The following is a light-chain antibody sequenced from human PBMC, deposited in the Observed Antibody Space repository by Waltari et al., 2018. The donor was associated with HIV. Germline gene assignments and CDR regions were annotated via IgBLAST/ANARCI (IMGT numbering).Light chain of an antibody. CDR1: AMPTQY. CDR2: KDT. J-gene: IGLJ2*01. CDR3: QSVDAGGTQVV. Sequence: YELTQPPSVSVSPGQTAAITCSGDAMPTQYSCRYQQRPGQAPVMVIFKDTQRASGIPERFSGSSSGTTVTLTISGVQTEDEADYYCQSVDAGGTQVVFGGGTKLSVL. V-gene: IGLV3-25*03.